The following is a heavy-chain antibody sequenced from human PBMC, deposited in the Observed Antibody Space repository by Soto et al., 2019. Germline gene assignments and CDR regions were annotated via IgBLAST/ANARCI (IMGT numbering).Heavy chain of an antibody. CDR1: GFTFSSYS. V-gene: IGHV3-21*01. Sequence: GGSLRLSCAASGFTFSSYSMNWVRQAPGKGLEWVSSISSSSSYIYYADSVKGRFTISRDNAKNSLYLQMNSLRAEDTAVYYCARDDGSWSITSGYWGQGTLVTVYS. J-gene: IGHJ4*02. D-gene: IGHD6-13*01. CDR3: ARDDGSWSITSGY. CDR2: ISSSSSYI.